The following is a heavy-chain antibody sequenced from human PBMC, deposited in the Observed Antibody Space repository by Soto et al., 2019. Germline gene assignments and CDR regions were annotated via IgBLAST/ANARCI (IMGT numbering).Heavy chain of an antibody. CDR1: GGSISNYY. J-gene: IGHJ5*02. CDR3: ARDTTFSSGYYWFDP. D-gene: IGHD6-19*01. Sequence: PSETLSLTCTVSGGSISNYYWSWIRQPAGKGLEWIGRIYTSGSTNYNPSLKSRVTMSVDTSKNQFSLKLSSVTAADTAVYYCARDTTFSSGYYWFDPWGQGTLVTVSS. V-gene: IGHV4-4*07. CDR2: IYTSGST.